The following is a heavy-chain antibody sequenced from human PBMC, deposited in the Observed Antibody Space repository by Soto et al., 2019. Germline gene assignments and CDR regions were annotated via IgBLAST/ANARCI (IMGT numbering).Heavy chain of an antibody. Sequence: SETLSLTCTVSGGSISSGGYYWSWIRQPPGKGLEWIGYIYYSGSTNYNPSLKSRVTISVDTSKNQFSLKLSSVTAADTAVYYCARVEMATMTQYYFDYWGQGTLVTVSS. V-gene: IGHV4-61*08. CDR1: GGSISSGGYY. J-gene: IGHJ4*02. CDR3: ARVEMATMTQYYFDY. D-gene: IGHD5-12*01. CDR2: IYYSGST.